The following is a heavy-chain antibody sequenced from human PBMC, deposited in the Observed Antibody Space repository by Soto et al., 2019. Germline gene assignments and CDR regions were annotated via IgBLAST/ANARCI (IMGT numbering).Heavy chain of an antibody. D-gene: IGHD3-16*01. CDR3: ARAISSMTRTLDYNFYSMDM. CDR2: IIPIVAKT. J-gene: IGHJ6*02. Sequence: QVQLVQSGAEVRKPGSSVKVSCKASGGTFSDYGIIWVRQAPGQGLEWMGGIIPIVAKTYYAQKFQGRTTTTADAATXXXHXXFNSLRSDDTAIYSCARAISSMTRTLDYNFYSMDMWGHGKTVTVSS. CDR1: GGTFSDYG. V-gene: IGHV1-69*12.